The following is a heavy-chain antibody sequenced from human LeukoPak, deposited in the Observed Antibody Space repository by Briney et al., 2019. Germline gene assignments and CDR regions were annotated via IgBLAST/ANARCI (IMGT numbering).Heavy chain of an antibody. CDR2: IHNSGSA. J-gene: IGHJ4*02. Sequence: SETLSLTCTVSGGSITTYYWSWIRQPPGKGLEWIGYIHNSGSANYNPSLRGRVTISVDTSKDQFSLKLSSVTAADTAVYYCAGQTTSSNVDYWGQGTLVTVSS. V-gene: IGHV4-59*08. CDR3: AGQTTSSNVDY. CDR1: GGSITTYY. D-gene: IGHD4-11*01.